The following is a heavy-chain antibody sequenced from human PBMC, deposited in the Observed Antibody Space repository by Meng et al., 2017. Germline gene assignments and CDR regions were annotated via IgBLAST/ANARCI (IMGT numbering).Heavy chain of an antibody. CDR2: IHPSGNA. Sequence: QVQLVQSGAEVKKPGASVQVSCKASGYTYTHYQMDWVRQAPGQGLEWMGWIHPSGNANYAQKFQGRVTMTTDTSTTTAYMELRSLRSDDSALYYCVKHSSDWSLDSWGQGTLVTVYS. CDR3: VKHSSDWSLDS. CDR1: GYTYTHYQ. D-gene: IGHD6-19*01. J-gene: IGHJ4*02. V-gene: IGHV1-18*01.